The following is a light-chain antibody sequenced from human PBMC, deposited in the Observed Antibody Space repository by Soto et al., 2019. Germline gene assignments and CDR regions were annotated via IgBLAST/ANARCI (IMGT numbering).Light chain of an antibody. CDR1: RSDVGGYSY. CDR2: DVT. V-gene: IGLV2-14*01. Sequence: QSALAQPASVSGSPGQSITISCTGTRSDVGGYSYVSWYQQNPGKAPKVIIYDVTNRPSGVSSRFSGSKSGNTASLTISGLQAEDEADYYCSSYTTTNTRVVFGGGTQLTVL. J-gene: IGLJ2*01. CDR3: SSYTTTNTRVV.